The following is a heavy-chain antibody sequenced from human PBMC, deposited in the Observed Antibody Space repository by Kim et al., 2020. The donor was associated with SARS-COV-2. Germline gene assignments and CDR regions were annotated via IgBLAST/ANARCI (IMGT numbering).Heavy chain of an antibody. CDR2: IYHSGST. V-gene: IGHV4-4*02. Sequence: SETLSLTCAVSGGSISSSNWWSWVRPPPGKGLEWIGEIYHSGSTNYNPSLKSRVTISVDKSKNQFSLKLSSVTAADTAVYYCASRDLYRSGGVLDGWGQGTLVTVSS. J-gene: IGHJ4*02. CDR3: ASRDLYRSGGVLDG. CDR1: GGSISSSNW. D-gene: IGHD6-19*01.